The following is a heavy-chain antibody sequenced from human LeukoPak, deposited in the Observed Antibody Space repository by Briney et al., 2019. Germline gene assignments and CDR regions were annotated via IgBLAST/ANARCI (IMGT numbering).Heavy chain of an antibody. J-gene: IGHJ4*02. CDR3: AGGGYDLHQPQTYYYDSSGYYYDY. CDR1: GGTFSSYA. V-gene: IGHV1-69*01. D-gene: IGHD3-22*01. Sequence: SVKVSCKASGGTFSSYAISWVRQAPGQGLEWMGGIIPIFGTANYAQKFQGRVTITADESTSTAYMELSSLRSEDTAVYYCAGGGYDLHQPQTYYYDSSGYYYDYWGQGTLVTVSS. CDR2: IIPIFGTA.